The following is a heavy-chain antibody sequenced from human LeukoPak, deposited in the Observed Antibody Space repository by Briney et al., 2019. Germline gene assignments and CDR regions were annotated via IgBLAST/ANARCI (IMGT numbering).Heavy chain of an antibody. Sequence: GASVKVSCKASGYTFTSYDINWVRQATGQGLEWMGWISAYNGNTNYAQKLQGRVTMTTDTSTSTAYMELRSLRSDDTAVYYCARNWRPYYDFWSGYYTQGTVSGMDVWGQGTTVTVSS. CDR2: ISAYNGNT. CDR3: ARNWRPYYDFWSGYYTQGTVSGMDV. CDR1: GYTFTSYD. D-gene: IGHD3-3*01. V-gene: IGHV1-18*01. J-gene: IGHJ6*02.